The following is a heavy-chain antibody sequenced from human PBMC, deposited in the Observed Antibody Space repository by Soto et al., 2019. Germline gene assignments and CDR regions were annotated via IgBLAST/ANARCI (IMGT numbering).Heavy chain of an antibody. CDR2: IYYSGST. D-gene: IGHD6-13*01. CDR1: GGSISSSSYY. CDR3: ASEYSSSWYGGWFDP. J-gene: IGHJ5*02. Sequence: QLQLQESGPGLVKPSETLSLTCTVSGGSISSSSYYWGWIRQPPGKGLEWIGSIYYSGSTYYNPSLKSRVTISVDTSKNQFSLKLSSVTAADTAVYYCASEYSSSWYGGWFDPWGQGTLVTVSS. V-gene: IGHV4-39*01.